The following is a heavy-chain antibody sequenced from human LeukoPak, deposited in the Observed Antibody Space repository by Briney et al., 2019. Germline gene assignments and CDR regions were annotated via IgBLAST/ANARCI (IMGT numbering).Heavy chain of an antibody. Sequence: GASVKVSCKASGYTFTSYYMHWVRQAPGQGLEWMGIINPSGGSTSYAQKFQGRVTMTRDMSTSTVYMELSSLRSEDTAVYYCARDYYDSSGYDAFDIWGQGTMVTVCS. J-gene: IGHJ3*02. V-gene: IGHV1-46*01. CDR3: ARDYYDSSGYDAFDI. CDR1: GYTFTSYY. D-gene: IGHD3-22*01. CDR2: INPSGGST.